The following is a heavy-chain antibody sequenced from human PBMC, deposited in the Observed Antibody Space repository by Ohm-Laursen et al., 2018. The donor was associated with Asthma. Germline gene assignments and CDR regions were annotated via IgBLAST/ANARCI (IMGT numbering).Heavy chain of an antibody. Sequence: GSLRLSCSASGFTFSNAWMSWVRQAPGKGLEWVGRIKSKTDGGTTDYAAPVKGRFTISRDDSKNTLYLQMNSLKTEDTAVYYCTTDSYYSKQIDYWGQGTPVTVSS. V-gene: IGHV3-15*01. CDR1: GFTFSNAW. J-gene: IGHJ4*02. CDR3: TTDSYYSKQIDY. D-gene: IGHD6-13*01. CDR2: IKSKTDGGTT.